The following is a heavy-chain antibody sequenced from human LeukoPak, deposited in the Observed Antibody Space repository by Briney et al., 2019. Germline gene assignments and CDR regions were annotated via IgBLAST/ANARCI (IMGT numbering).Heavy chain of an antibody. D-gene: IGHD3-22*01. Sequence: SETLSLNCTVSGGSSIGYDWSWIRQTPGKGLEWIGYIYYSGSTKYNPSLKSRVTMSVDTSRDQFSLKLSSVTAADTAAYYCARGGLENGYHSNDGFDIWGQGTMVTVSS. CDR1: GGSSIGYD. J-gene: IGHJ3*02. CDR3: ARGGLENGYHSNDGFDI. CDR2: IYYSGST. V-gene: IGHV4-59*01.